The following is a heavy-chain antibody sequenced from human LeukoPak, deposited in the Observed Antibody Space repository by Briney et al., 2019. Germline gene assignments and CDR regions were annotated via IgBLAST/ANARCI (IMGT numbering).Heavy chain of an antibody. CDR1: GFTFSTYG. J-gene: IGHJ4*02. CDR2: IWYDGSTK. Sequence: GRSLRLSCEASGFTFSTYGMHWVRQAPGKGLEWVALIWYDGSTKYYADSVKGRFTISRDNSKKRLYLQMNILRADDTAVYYCARDYRSFSPPDYWGQGTLVSVSS. D-gene: IGHD6-6*01. CDR3: ARDYRSFSPPDY. V-gene: IGHV3-33*01.